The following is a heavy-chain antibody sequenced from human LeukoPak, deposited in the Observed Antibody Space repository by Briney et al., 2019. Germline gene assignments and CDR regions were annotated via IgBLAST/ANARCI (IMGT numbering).Heavy chain of an antibody. D-gene: IGHD3-22*01. V-gene: IGHV3-33*01. CDR3: ARSNQYYYDSSPWVRDAFDL. J-gene: IGHJ3*01. Sequence: AWGSLRLSCAASGFTCSSYGRQWVRQAPGKGGKGGAGIWYDGSNKDYADSGKGRFTISRDNSKHPLYLQMNSLRAEDTAVYYCARSNQYYYDSSPWVRDAFDLWGQGTMVTVSS. CDR1: GFTCSSYG. CDR2: IWYDGSNK.